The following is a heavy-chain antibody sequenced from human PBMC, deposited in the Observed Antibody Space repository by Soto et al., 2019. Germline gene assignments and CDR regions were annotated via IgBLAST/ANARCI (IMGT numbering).Heavy chain of an antibody. CDR2: IYYSGST. Sequence: QVQLQESGPGLVKPSQTLSLTCTVSGGSISSGGYYWSWIRQHPGKGLEWIGYIYYSGSTYYNPSLKSRVTISVDTSKNQFSLKLSSVTAADTAVYYCARDSKGITGIPSPYYYYGMDVWGQGTTVTVSS. CDR1: GGSISSGGYY. CDR3: ARDSKGITGIPSPYYYYGMDV. D-gene: IGHD1-20*01. V-gene: IGHV4-31*03. J-gene: IGHJ6*02.